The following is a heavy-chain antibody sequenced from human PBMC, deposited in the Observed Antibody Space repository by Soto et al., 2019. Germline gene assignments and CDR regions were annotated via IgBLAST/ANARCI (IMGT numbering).Heavy chain of an antibody. Sequence: SQTLSLTCAISGDSVSSNSAAWNWVRQSPSRGLEWLGRTYYRSKWNNDYAVSVKRRITINPDTSKNQFSLQLNSVTPEATAVYSSESEGGDSSRWYFDYWGQGNLVTVSS. J-gene: IGHJ4*02. CDR3: ESEGGDSSRWYFDY. V-gene: IGHV6-1*01. CDR2: TYYRSKWNN. D-gene: IGHD6-13*01. CDR1: GDSVSSNSAA.